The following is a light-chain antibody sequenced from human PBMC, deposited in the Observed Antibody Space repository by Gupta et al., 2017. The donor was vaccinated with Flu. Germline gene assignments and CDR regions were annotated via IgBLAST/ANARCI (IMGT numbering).Light chain of an antibody. V-gene: IGLV2-11*01. CDR1: RSDVGGYCSNY. CDR3: SSDAGPYTSI. Sequence: QSALTQPRSVSASPGPSVTISCSGPRSDVGGYCSNYVSWSQPPPGQFPKLILYDVSKRPSGVPDGFSGSKAGDTASLTISEHKTDDEGDYYCSSDAGPYTSIFGEGTKVTVL. CDR2: DVS. J-gene: IGLJ2*01.